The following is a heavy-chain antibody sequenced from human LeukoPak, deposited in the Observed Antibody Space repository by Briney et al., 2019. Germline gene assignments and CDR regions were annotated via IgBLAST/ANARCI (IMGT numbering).Heavy chain of an antibody. Sequence: ASVKVSCKASGYTFTCYYMHWVRRAPGQGLEWMGWINPNSGGTNYAQKFQGRVTMTRDTSISTAYMELSRLRSDDTAVYYCARDGSPDSSGYYRTRWFDPWGQGTLVTVSS. CDR3: ARDGSPDSSGYYRTRWFDP. D-gene: IGHD3-22*01. V-gene: IGHV1-2*02. CDR2: INPNSGGT. J-gene: IGHJ5*02. CDR1: GYTFTCYY.